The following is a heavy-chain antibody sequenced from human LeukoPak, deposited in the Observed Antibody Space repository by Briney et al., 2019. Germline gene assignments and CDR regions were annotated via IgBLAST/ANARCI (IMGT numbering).Heavy chain of an antibody. Sequence: ASVKVSCKASGGTFSSYAISWVRQAPGQGLEWMGGIIPIFGTANYAQKFQGRVTITAVESTSTAYMELSSLRSEDTAVYYCATLSYSYGHHGSYWGQGTLVTVSS. CDR3: ATLSYSYGHHGSY. D-gene: IGHD5-18*01. J-gene: IGHJ4*02. CDR2: IIPIFGTA. CDR1: GGTFSSYA. V-gene: IGHV1-69*13.